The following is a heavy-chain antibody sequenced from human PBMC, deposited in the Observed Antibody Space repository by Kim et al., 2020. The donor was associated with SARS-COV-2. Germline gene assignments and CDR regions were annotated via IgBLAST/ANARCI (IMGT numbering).Heavy chain of an antibody. J-gene: IGHJ3*02. V-gene: IGHV4-4*02. CDR2: IYHSGST. Sequence: SETLSLTCAVSGGSISSSNWWSWVRQPPGKGLEWIGEIYHSGSTNYNPSLKSRVTISVDKSKNQFSLKLSSVTAADTAVYYCARDRGGYCSGGSCWDFDIWGQGTMVTVSS. CDR1: GGSISSSNW. D-gene: IGHD2-15*01. CDR3: ARDRGGYCSGGSCWDFDI.